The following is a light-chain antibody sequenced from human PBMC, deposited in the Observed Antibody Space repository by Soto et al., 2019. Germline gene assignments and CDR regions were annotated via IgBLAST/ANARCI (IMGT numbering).Light chain of an antibody. CDR3: QQSYSTHT. Sequence: DIQMTQSPSSLSASVGDRVTITCRASQSISSYLNWYQQKPGKAPKLLIYAASSLQSGVPSRFSGSGSGTDFTLTISRLQPEDVATYYCQQSYSTHTFGQGTKLEIK. V-gene: IGKV1-39*01. J-gene: IGKJ2*01. CDR1: QSISSY. CDR2: AAS.